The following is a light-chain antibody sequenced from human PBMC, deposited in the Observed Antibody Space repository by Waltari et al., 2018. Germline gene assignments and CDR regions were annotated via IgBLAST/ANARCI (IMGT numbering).Light chain of an antibody. CDR1: SSNLGGHT. CDR2: NTD. CDR3: APWDDRLNGPV. V-gene: IGLV1-44*01. J-gene: IGLJ3*02. Sequence: HSELLQPPFLSGTPGRTVTITCSHSSSNLGGHTVDWYQQVPGTAPRLLIHNTDQRPSGVPDRFSGSKSGTSASLAITGLQSEDEAHYYCAPWDDRLNGPVFGGGTKLTVL.